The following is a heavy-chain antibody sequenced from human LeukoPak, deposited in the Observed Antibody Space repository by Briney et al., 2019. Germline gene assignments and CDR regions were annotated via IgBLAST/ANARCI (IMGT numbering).Heavy chain of an antibody. D-gene: IGHD6-19*01. CDR2: IIPAFGTA. CDR3: ARVSTTVAGSDYLDY. J-gene: IGHJ4*02. V-gene: IGHV1-69*05. CDR1: GGTFSSYS. Sequence: GASVKVSCKGSGGTFSSYSISWVRQAPGQGLEWMGGIIPAFGTAHYAQKFQGRVTFTTDESTTTAYMELRSLKTEDTAVYCCARVSTTVAGSDYLDYWGQGTQVTISS.